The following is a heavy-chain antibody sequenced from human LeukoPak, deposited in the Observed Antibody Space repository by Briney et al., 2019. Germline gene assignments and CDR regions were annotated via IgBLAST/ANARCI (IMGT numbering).Heavy chain of an antibody. V-gene: IGHV4-59*08. Sequence: SETLSLTCTVSGGSISSYYWSWIRQPPGKGLECVVYIYYSGSTNYNPSLKSRVTISVDTSKNQFSLKLSSVTAADTAVYYCATSTTVTTDYFDYWGQGTLVTVSS. CDR1: GGSISSYY. D-gene: IGHD4-17*01. CDR3: ATSTTVTTDYFDY. J-gene: IGHJ4*02. CDR2: IYYSGST.